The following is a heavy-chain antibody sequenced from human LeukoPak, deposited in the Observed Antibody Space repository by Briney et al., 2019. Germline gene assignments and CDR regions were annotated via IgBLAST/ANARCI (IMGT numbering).Heavy chain of an antibody. CDR1: GFSFSDYY. V-gene: IGHV3-11*05. D-gene: IGHD3-22*01. CDR2: ISSSGSST. Sequence: GGSLRLSCAASGFSFSDYYMVWIRQAPGKGPEWVSVISSSGSSTNYADSVRGRFTVSRDNAKNSLFLQMNGLRPEDSAVYYCARADSSSWFDYWGQGALVTVSS. CDR3: ARADSSSWFDY. J-gene: IGHJ4*02.